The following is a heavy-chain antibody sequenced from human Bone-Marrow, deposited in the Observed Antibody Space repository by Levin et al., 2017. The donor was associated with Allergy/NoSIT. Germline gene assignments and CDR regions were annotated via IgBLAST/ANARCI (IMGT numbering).Heavy chain of an antibody. J-gene: IGHJ3*02. Sequence: KVSCQVSGYTFTDYWFGWVRQIPGKGLEWVGMIFPEDSDVRYSPSFEGQVTISADKSISTAYLQWSSLKASDTAIYFCAGRDVVVPSARRDGFDIWGQGTQVTVS. CDR2: IFPEDSDV. V-gene: IGHV5-51*01. D-gene: IGHD6-6*01. CDR3: AGRDVVVPSARRDGFDI. CDR1: GYTFTDYW.